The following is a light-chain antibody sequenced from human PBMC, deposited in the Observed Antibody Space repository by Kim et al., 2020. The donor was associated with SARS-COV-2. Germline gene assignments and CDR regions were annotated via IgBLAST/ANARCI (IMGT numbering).Light chain of an antibody. CDR1: SGSIASTD. J-gene: IGLJ2*01. CDR3: QSYDDSKRL. CDR2: EDN. Sequence: NFMLTQPHSVSESPGKTVTISCTRSSGSIASTDVQWYQQRPGSAPTTVIYEDNQRPSGVPDRFSGSIDSSSNSASLTISGLKTEDEADYSCQSYDDSKRLVGGPTKLTVL. V-gene: IGLV6-57*03.